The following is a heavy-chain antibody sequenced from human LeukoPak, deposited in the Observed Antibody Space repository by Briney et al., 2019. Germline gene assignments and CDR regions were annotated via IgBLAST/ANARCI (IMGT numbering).Heavy chain of an antibody. V-gene: IGHV3-7*01. D-gene: IGHD1-26*01. CDR3: ARDKIVGASKFDY. Sequence: GGSLRLSCAVSGFTFSNYWMSWVRQAPGKGLEWVAHIKQDGSEKYYVDSVKGRFTIPRDNAKNSLYLQMNSLRAEDTAIYYCARDKIVGASKFDYWGQGTLVTVSS. CDR2: IKQDGSEK. CDR1: GFTFSNYW. J-gene: IGHJ4*02.